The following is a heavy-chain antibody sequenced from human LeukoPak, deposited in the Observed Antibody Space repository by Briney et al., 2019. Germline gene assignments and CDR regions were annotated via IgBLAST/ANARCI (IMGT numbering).Heavy chain of an antibody. J-gene: IGHJ4*02. CDR2: IYHSGRT. V-gene: IGHV4-39*01. CDR3: ARSVNIVVEYYFDY. D-gene: IGHD2-15*01. CDR1: GGSVSSGSSY. Sequence: SETLSLTCTVSGGSVSSGSSYWAWLRQPPGQGLEWIGSIYHSGRTSYSPSLRSRVTISVGTSKNQFSLKLNSVTAADTAVYFCARSVNIVVEYYFDYWGQGTLVTVSS.